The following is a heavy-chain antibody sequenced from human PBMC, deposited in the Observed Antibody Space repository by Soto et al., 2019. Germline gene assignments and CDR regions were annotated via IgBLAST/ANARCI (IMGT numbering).Heavy chain of an antibody. J-gene: IGHJ5*02. CDR1: GFTFSSYA. Sequence: EVQLLQSGGGLVQPGGSLRLPCAASGFTFSSYAMSWVRQAPGKGLEWISTVSGSGGNTYYADSVKGRFTISRDNSKITLYLQLNSLRVEDTAIYYCARDRRCTSTSCYPAWFDPWGQGTLVTVSS. CDR3: ARDRRCTSTSCYPAWFDP. CDR2: VSGSGGNT. D-gene: IGHD2-2*01. V-gene: IGHV3-23*01.